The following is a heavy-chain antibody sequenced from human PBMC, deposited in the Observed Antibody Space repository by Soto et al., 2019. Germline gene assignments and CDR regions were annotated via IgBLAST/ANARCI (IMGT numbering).Heavy chain of an antibody. CDR1: GGSISSYY. Sequence: QVQLQESGPGLVKPSETLSLTCTVSGGSISSYYRSWIRQPPGKGLEWIGYIYYSGSTNYNPSLKSRVTISVDTCKNQFSLKLSSVTAADTAVYYCARGEWLLLPYFDYWGQGTLVTVSS. CDR2: IYYSGST. D-gene: IGHD3-22*01. J-gene: IGHJ4*02. CDR3: ARGEWLLLPYFDY. V-gene: IGHV4-59*01.